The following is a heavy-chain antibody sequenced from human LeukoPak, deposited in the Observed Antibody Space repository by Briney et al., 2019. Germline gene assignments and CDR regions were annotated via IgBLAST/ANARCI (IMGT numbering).Heavy chain of an antibody. Sequence: PSETLSLTCAVYGESFSGYYWSWIRQPPGKGLEWIGEINHSGSTNYNPSLKSRVTISVDTSKNQFSLKLSSVTAADTAVYYCARGPRGYSGYLNYWGQGTLVTVSS. CDR1: GESFSGYY. V-gene: IGHV4-34*01. J-gene: IGHJ4*02. D-gene: IGHD5-12*01. CDR2: INHSGST. CDR3: ARGPRGYSGYLNY.